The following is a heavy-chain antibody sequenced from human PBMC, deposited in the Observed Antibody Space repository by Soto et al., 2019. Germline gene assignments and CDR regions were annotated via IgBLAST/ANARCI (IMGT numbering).Heavy chain of an antibody. CDR3: TTDWRVRGVSMDV. D-gene: IGHD3-10*01. CDR1: GFTFSNAW. J-gene: IGHJ6*02. V-gene: IGHV3-15*01. Sequence: GGSLRLSCAASGFTFSNAWMSWVRQAPGKGLEWVGRIKSKTDAGTIDYAAPAKGRFAISRDDSKNTLYLQMNNLETEDTGVYHCTTDWRVRGVSMDVWGQGITVNDS. CDR2: IKSKTDAGTI.